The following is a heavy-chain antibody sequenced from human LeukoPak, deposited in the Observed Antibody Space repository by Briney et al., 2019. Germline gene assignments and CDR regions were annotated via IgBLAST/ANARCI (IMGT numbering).Heavy chain of an antibody. CDR1: GGSISDYY. CDR3: ARARTVFGVVDYFDY. J-gene: IGHJ4*02. D-gene: IGHD3-3*01. V-gene: IGHV4-59*01. CDR2: THYTGST. Sequence: SETLSLTCAVSGGSISDYYWSWIWQPPGKGLKWIAFTHYTGSTNYNPSLKSRVTISVDTSKNQFSLKLSSVTAADTAVYFCARARTVFGVVDYFDYWGQGTLVTVSS.